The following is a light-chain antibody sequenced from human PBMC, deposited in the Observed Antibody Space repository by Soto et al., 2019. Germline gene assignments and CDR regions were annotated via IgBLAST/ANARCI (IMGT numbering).Light chain of an antibody. CDR3: QQYCSSPMYT. CDR1: QSVSSSY. Sequence: EIVLTQSPGTLSLSPGERATLSCRASQSVSSSYLAWYQQKPGQAPRLLIYGASSRATGIPDRFSGSGSGTEVTLTISRLEPEDFAVYYCQQYCSSPMYTFGQGTKLEIK. J-gene: IGKJ2*01. V-gene: IGKV3-20*01. CDR2: GAS.